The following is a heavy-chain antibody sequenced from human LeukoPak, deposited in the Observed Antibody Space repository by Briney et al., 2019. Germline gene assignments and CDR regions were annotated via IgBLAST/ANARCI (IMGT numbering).Heavy chain of an antibody. CDR3: ARVGSGITRDY. Sequence: PGGSLRLSCAASGFTFSDYWMHWVRHTPGKGLVWVSSISTDGTTTSYADSAKGRFTISRDNAKKTLYLQMNSLRAEDTAVYFCARVGSGITRDYWGQGTLVTVSS. V-gene: IGHV3-74*01. CDR1: GFTFSDYW. CDR2: ISTDGTTT. D-gene: IGHD1-1*01. J-gene: IGHJ4*02.